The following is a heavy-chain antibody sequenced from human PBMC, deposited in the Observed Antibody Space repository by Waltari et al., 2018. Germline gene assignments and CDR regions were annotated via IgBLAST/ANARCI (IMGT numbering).Heavy chain of an antibody. CDR3: ARVRAAPFSYYGMDV. J-gene: IGHJ6*02. D-gene: IGHD6-6*01. V-gene: IGHV3-30-3*01. CDR1: GFTFSSSA. Sequence: QVQLVESGGGVVQPGRSLRLPCAASGFTFSSSAMHWVRPAPGKGLEWVAVISYDGSNKYYADSVKGRFTISRDNSKNTLYLQMNSLRAEDTAVYYCARVRAAPFSYYGMDVWGQGTTVTVSS. CDR2: ISYDGSNK.